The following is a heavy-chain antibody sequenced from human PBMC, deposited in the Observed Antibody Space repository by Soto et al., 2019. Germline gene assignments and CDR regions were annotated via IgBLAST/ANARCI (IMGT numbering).Heavy chain of an antibody. J-gene: IGHJ4*02. CDR2: IYYSGST. Sequence: SEPLSLTCTVSGGYISSYFGRWIRQPPGKGLEWIGYIYYSGSTNYNPSLKSRVTISVDTSKNQFSLKLSSVTAADTAVYYCERLRGIRRDSDYLRQGTLDTVTS. CDR1: GGYISSYF. CDR3: ERLRGIRRDSDY. V-gene: IGHV4-59*01.